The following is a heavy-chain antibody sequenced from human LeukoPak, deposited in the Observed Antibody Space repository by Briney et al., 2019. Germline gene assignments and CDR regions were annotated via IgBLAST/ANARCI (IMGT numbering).Heavy chain of an antibody. V-gene: IGHV3-23*01. CDR2: ISGSGGST. D-gene: IGHD2-2*01. CDR3: AKARVYCSSTSCRRNGMDV. J-gene: IGHJ6*04. CDR1: GFTFSSYA. Sequence: PGRSLRLSCAASGFTFSSYAMSWVRQAPGKGLEWVSAISGSGGSTYYADSMKGRFTISRDNSKNTLYLQMNSLRAEDTAVYYCAKARVYCSSTSCRRNGMDVWGKGTTVTVSS.